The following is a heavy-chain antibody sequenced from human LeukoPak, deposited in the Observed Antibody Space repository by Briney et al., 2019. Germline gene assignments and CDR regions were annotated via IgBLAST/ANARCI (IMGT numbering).Heavy chain of an antibody. CDR3: ASQFYYGSGSDYRDAFDI. Sequence: GESLKISCKGSGYTFTTYWIGWVRQMPGKGLEWMGIIYPGDSDARYSPSFQGQVTISADKSISTAYLQWSSLKASDTAMYYCASQFYYGSGSDYRDAFDIWGQGTMVTVSS. V-gene: IGHV5-51*01. J-gene: IGHJ3*02. CDR2: IYPGDSDA. D-gene: IGHD3-10*01. CDR1: GYTFTTYW.